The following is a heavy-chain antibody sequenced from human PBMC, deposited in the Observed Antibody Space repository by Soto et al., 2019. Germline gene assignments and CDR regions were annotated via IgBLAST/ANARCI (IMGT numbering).Heavy chain of an antibody. CDR1: GFTFSSYS. V-gene: IGHV3-48*02. Sequence: GGSLRLSCAASGFTFSSYSMNWVRQAPGKGLEWVSYISSSSSTIYYADSVKGRFTISRDNAKNSLYLQMNSLRDEDTAVYYCARDVPHYVWGSYRYGFDYWGQGTLVTVSS. D-gene: IGHD3-16*02. CDR2: ISSSSSTI. J-gene: IGHJ4*02. CDR3: ARDVPHYVWGSYRYGFDY.